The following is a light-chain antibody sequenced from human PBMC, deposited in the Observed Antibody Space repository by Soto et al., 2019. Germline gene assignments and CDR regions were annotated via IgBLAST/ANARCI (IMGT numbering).Light chain of an antibody. Sequence: EIVLTQSPATLSVSPEERATLSCRASQSVSSNLAWYQQKPGQAPRLLIYGASTRATGIPARFSGSGSGTEFTLTSSSLQSEYFAVYYCQQYNNWWTFGQGTKVEIK. CDR3: QQYNNWWT. J-gene: IGKJ1*01. CDR1: QSVSSN. CDR2: GAS. V-gene: IGKV3-15*01.